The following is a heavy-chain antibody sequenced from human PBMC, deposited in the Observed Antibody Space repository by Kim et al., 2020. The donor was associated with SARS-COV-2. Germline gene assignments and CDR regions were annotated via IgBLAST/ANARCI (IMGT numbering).Heavy chain of an antibody. J-gene: IGHJ5*02. V-gene: IGHV3-74*01. CDR1: GFTFSSYW. Sequence: GGSLRLSCEASGFTFSSYWMTWVRKGPGKGLVWVSRIKRDGSDTHYADSVKGRFTIYRDNAKNTLHLQVNSLGVEDTAIYYCARGSFQQGFDPWGQGTLVTVSS. CDR2: IKRDGSDT. D-gene: IGHD6-13*01. CDR3: ARGSFQQGFDP.